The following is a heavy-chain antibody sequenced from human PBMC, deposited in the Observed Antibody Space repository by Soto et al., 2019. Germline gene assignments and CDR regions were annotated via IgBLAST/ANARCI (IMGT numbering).Heavy chain of an antibody. V-gene: IGHV3-33*01. CDR3: ARDRGAVAGTRYYYGMDV. J-gene: IGHJ6*02. Sequence: QVQLVESGGGVVQPGRSLRLSCAASGFTFSSYGMHWVRQAPGKGLEWVAVIWYDGTNKYYADSVKGRFTISRDDSKNTXXLQMNSLRAEDTAVYYCARDRGAVAGTRYYYGMDVWGQGTTVTVSS. CDR1: GFTFSSYG. CDR2: IWYDGTNK. D-gene: IGHD6-13*01.